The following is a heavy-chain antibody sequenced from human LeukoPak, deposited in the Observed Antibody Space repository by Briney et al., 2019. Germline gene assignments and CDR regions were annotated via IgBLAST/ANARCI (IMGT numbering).Heavy chain of an antibody. CDR2: IKGTDVGGAT. V-gene: IGHV3-15*01. CDR1: GFSFYGAW. D-gene: IGHD3-3*02. CDR3: TTVTHFNL. Sequence: TGGSLRLSCATSGFSFYGAWLSWVRQAPGKGLEWVGRIKGTDVGGATDYAAPVKGRFIISKDDSKRTLYLQMSSLSPEDTAVYYCTTVTHFNLGGQGTLVTVSS. J-gene: IGHJ1*01.